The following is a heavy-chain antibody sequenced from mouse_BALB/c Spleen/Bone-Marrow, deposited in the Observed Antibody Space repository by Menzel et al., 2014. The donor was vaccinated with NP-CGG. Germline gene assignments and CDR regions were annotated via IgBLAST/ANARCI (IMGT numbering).Heavy chain of an antibody. Sequence: EVQRVESGGGLAKPGGSLQLSCAASGFTFSTYAMSWVRQTPEKRLEWVATISSSGSYTYYPDSVKGRFTISRDNSKNTLYLQMSSLRSEDTAMFYCSRLRMITTYFDVWGAGTTSPSPQ. CDR1: GFTFSTYA. J-gene: IGHJ1*01. V-gene: IGHV5-9-3*01. D-gene: IGHD2-4*01. CDR2: ISSSGSYT. CDR3: SRLRMITTYFDV.